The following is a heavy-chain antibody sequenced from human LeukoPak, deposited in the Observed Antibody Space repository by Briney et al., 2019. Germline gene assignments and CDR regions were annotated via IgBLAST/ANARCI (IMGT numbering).Heavy chain of an antibody. J-gene: IGHJ4*02. CDR1: GFTFSSYA. CDR3: NMQCTFDWFDY. Sequence: GGSLRLSCAASGFTFSSYAMSWVRQAPGKGLEWVSAISGSGGSTYYADSVKGRFTISRDNSKNTLYLQMNSLRAEDTAVYYCNMQCTFDWFDYWGQGTLVTVSS. V-gene: IGHV3-23*01. D-gene: IGHD3-16*01. CDR2: ISGSGGST.